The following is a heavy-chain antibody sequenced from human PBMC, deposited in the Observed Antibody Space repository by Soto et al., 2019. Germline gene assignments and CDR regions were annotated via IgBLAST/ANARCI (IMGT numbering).Heavy chain of an antibody. CDR2: ISSGGVYI. J-gene: IGHJ5*02. V-gene: IGHV3-21*06. CDR1: TFSMYS. Sequence: EVQVVKSGGGLVNPGGSLRLSCNFTFSMYSMNWVRQAPGKGLEWVASISSGGVYIKYADSVQGRFTISRDNAKNSVSLHMNSLKVEDTAVYYCTRDQGGSYDSWFDPWGQGTRVVVSS. D-gene: IGHD1-26*01. CDR3: TRDQGGSYDSWFDP.